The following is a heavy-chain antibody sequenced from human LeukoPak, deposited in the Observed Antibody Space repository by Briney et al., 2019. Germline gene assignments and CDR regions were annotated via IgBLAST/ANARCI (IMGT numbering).Heavy chain of an antibody. CDR2: IGSLGGSR. Sequence: GGSLRLSCSASGFTFNEYAMHWVRQAPGKGLESVSGIGSLGGSRYYAESVKGRFTISRDNSKNTVYLQMSSLRIEDTAVYYCVNSSDTPMGPYDHWGQGTRVTVSS. J-gene: IGHJ4*02. D-gene: IGHD5-18*01. V-gene: IGHV3-64D*08. CDR1: GFTFNEYA. CDR3: VNSSDTPMGPYDH.